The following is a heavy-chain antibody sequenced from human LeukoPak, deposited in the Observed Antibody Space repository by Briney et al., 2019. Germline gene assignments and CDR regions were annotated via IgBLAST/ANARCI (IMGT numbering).Heavy chain of an antibody. V-gene: IGHV3-23*01. CDR1: GFTFSSYA. D-gene: IGHD2-2*02. CDR3: AKELCSRISCYTANWFDS. J-gene: IGHJ5*01. CDR2: ISGSGGGT. Sequence: GGSLRLSCAASGFTFSSYAMSWVRQAPGKGLEWVSAISGSGGGTYYADSVKGRFTISRDNSKNTLYLQMNSLRAEDTAVYYCAKELCSRISCYTANWFDSWGQGALVTVSS.